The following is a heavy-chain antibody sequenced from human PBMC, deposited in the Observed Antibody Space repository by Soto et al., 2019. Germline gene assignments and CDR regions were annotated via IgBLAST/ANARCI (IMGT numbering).Heavy chain of an antibody. CDR2: IKQDGSEK. CDR3: ARDLRRSWSTYYYYGMEV. Sequence: GGSLRLSCAASGFTFSSYWMSWVRQAPGKGPEWVANIKQDGSEKYYVDSVKGRFTISRDNAKNSLYLQMNSLRAEDTAVYYFARDLRRSWSTYYYYGMEVRRKGST. CDR1: GFTFSSYW. D-gene: IGHD6-13*01. J-gene: IGHJ6*01. V-gene: IGHV3-7*01.